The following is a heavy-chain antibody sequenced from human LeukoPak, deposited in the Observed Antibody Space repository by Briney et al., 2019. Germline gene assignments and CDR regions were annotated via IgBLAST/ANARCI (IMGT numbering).Heavy chain of an antibody. CDR3: ARARGYSYGEHDY. J-gene: IGHJ4*02. D-gene: IGHD5-18*01. CDR1: GFTFSSYS. Sequence: RTGGSLRLSCAASGFTFSSYSMNWVRQAPGRGLEWVSSISSSSSYIYYADSVKGRFTISRDNAKNSLYLQMNSLRAEDTAVYYCARARGYSYGEHDYWGQGTLVTVSS. CDR2: ISSSSSYI. V-gene: IGHV3-21*01.